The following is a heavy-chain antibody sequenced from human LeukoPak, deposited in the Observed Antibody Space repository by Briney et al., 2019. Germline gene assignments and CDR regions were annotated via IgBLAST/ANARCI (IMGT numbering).Heavy chain of an antibody. Sequence: GGSLRLSCAASGFTFSSHAMSWVRQAPGKGLEWVSAISGSGGDTYYADSVKGRFTISRDNSKNTLYLQMNSLRAEDTAVYYCAKSIPARRGYYYYYMDVWGKGTTVTVSS. D-gene: IGHD6-6*01. CDR3: AKSIPARRGYYYYYMDV. V-gene: IGHV3-23*01. CDR1: GFTFSSHA. J-gene: IGHJ6*03. CDR2: ISGSGGDT.